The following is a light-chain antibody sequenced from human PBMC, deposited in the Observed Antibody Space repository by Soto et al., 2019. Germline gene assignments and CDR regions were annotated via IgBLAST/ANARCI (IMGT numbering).Light chain of an antibody. V-gene: IGLV1-40*01. CDR3: QSYNTGMPGMV. CDR2: GNN. CDR1: SSNIGADYN. Sequence: QSVLTQPPSVSGAPGQRVTISCTGTSSNIGADYNVHWYRQLPGTAPKLLIYGNNHRPSGVPDRFSGSKSGPSASLAITGLQAEDEADYYCQSYNTGMPGMVFGGGTKVTVL. J-gene: IGLJ2*01.